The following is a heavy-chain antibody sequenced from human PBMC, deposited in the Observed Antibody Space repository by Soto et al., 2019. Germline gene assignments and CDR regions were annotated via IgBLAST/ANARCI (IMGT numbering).Heavy chain of an antibody. V-gene: IGHV1-69*13. CDR1: GNTLDSFT. J-gene: IGHJ5*02. D-gene: IGHD4-4*01. CDR2: FVPMFGSA. CDR3: AREDDTTGHYSWFDP. Sequence: SVKVSCKPSGNTLDSFTFIWVRQAPGQGLEWMGGFVPMFGSANITQSFRGRLTISADASTGTGYMELSDLKSEDSAIYYCAREDDTTGHYSWFDPWGPGTLVTVSS.